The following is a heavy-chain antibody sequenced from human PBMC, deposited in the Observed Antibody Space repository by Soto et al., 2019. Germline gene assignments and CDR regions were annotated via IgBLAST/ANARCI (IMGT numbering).Heavy chain of an antibody. CDR3: ARDDVIAAVSYYYYYGMDL. J-gene: IGHJ6*02. CDR1: GGSISGFY. D-gene: IGHD6-6*01. Sequence: PSETLSLTCSVSGGSISGFYWTWIRQPPGKGLEWIGYIHDSGSTNYNPALESRVSISVDTSKNQFSLKLSSVTAADTAVYYCARDDVIAAVSYYYYYGMDLWGQGTTVTVSS. V-gene: IGHV4-59*12. CDR2: IHDSGST.